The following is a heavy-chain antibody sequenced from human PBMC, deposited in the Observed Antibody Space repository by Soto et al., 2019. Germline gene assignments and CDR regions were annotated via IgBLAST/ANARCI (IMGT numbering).Heavy chain of an antibody. CDR3: AKEYCGGHCSSDYFDY. D-gene: IGHD2-21*01. V-gene: IGHV3-30*18. Sequence: GGSLRLSCAASGFNFSNYGIHWVRQAPGNGLEWVAVISRDGSVRYYADSVKGRFTISRDNSKNTLYLQVNNLRAEDTAVYYCAKEYCGGHCSSDYFDYWGQGTLVTVSS. CDR1: GFNFSNYG. CDR2: ISRDGSVR. J-gene: IGHJ4*02.